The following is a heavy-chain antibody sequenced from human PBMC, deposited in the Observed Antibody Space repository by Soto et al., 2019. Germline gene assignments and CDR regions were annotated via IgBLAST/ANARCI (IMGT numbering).Heavy chain of an antibody. D-gene: IGHD3-22*01. J-gene: IGHJ4*02. CDR2: IWYDGSNK. Sequence: VQLLESGGGLVQPGGSLRLSCAASGFTFSSYAMSWVRQAPGKGLEWVAVIWYDGSNKYYADSVKGRFTISRDNSKNTLYLQMNSLRAEDTAVYYCARDGAVDDSSGYYFFDYWGQGTLVTVSS. V-gene: IGHV3-33*08. CDR1: GFTFSSYA. CDR3: ARDGAVDDSSGYYFFDY.